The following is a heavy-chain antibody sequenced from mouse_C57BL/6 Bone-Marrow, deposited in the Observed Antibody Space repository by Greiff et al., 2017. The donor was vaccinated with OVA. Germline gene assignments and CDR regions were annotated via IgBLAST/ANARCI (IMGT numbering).Heavy chain of an antibody. CDR3: ALLRGYYFDY. J-gene: IGHJ2*01. D-gene: IGHD1-1*01. CDR1: GYTFTSYT. Sequence: VQLQQSGAELARPGASVKMSCKASGYTFTSYTMHWVKQRPGQGLEWIGYINPSSGYTKYNQKFKDKATLTADKSSSTAYMQLSSLTSEDSAVYYCALLRGYYFDYWGQGTTLTVSS. CDR2: INPSSGYT. V-gene: IGHV1-4*01.